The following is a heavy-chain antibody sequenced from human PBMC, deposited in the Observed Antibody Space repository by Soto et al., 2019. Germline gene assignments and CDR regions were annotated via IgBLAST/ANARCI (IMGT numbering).Heavy chain of an antibody. V-gene: IGHV1-18*01. J-gene: IGHJ4*02. CDR2: ISTNSGNT. D-gene: IGHD6-19*01. CDR3: ARDRVPAVAGTPDY. CDR1: GYTFTTYG. Sequence: ASVKVSCKASGYTFTTYGFSWVRQAPGQGLEWMGWISTNSGNTHFAQKVQGRVTMTTDTSTNTAYMELRSLRSDDTAVYYCARDRVPAVAGTPDYWGQGTLVTVSS.